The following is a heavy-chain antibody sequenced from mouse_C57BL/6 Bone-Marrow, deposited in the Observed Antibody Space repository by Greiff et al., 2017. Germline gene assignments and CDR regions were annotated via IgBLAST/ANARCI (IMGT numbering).Heavy chain of an antibody. V-gene: IGHV1-69*01. CDR1: GYTFTSYW. CDR3: AREEIYYGYGFAY. CDR2: IDPSDSYT. J-gene: IGHJ3*01. Sequence: QVQLQQPGAELVMPGASVKLSCKASGYTFTSYWMHWVKQRPGQGLEWIGEIDPSDSYTNYNQKFKGKSTLTVDKSSSTAYMQLSSLTSEDSAVYYCAREEIYYGYGFAYWGQGTLVTVSA. D-gene: IGHD2-2*01.